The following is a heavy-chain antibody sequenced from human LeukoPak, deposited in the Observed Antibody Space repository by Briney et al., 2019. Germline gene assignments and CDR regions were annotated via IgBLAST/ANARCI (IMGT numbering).Heavy chain of an antibody. Sequence: GRSLRLSCAASGFTFSNYGMHWVRQAPGKGLEWVAVISYDGSNKYYADSVKGRFTISRDNSKSTLNLQMNSLRAEDTAVYYCARTPIHTVLTYGMDVWGQGTTVAVSS. J-gene: IGHJ6*02. CDR2: ISYDGSNK. CDR3: ARTPIHTVLTYGMDV. CDR1: GFTFSNYG. D-gene: IGHD2-8*02. V-gene: IGHV3-30*03.